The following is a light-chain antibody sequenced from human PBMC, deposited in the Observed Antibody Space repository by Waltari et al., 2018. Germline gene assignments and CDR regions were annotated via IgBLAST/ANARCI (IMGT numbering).Light chain of an antibody. V-gene: IGKV1-39*01. J-gene: IGKJ2*01. CDR3: QQSYNYHPYT. CDR2: SAS. Sequence: DIQMTQSPSSLSASVGDSASITCRASQRISTYLSWYQQKPGEAPKLLIFSASSLQSGVPSRFTGTGSGTDFTLTISSLQPEDSATYYCQQSYNYHPYTFGQGTKLEIK. CDR1: QRISTY.